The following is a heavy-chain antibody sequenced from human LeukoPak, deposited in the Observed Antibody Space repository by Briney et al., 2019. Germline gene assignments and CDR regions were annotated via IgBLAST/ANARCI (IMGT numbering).Heavy chain of an antibody. CDR2: IYYSGST. D-gene: IGHD3-16*02. Sequence: SETLSLTCTVSGGSISSYYWSWIRQPPGKGLEWIGYIYYSGSTNYNPSLKSRVTISVDTSKNQFSLKLSSVTAADTAVYYCARGFGTFGGVIAHFDYWGQGTLVTVSS. CDR1: GGSISSYY. J-gene: IGHJ4*02. V-gene: IGHV4-59*01. CDR3: ARGFGTFGGVIAHFDY.